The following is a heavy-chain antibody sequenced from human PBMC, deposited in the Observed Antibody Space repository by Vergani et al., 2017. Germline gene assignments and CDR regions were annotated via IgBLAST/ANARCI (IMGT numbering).Heavy chain of an antibody. CDR1: GFTFSDYF. CDR2: ISSSGATI. D-gene: IGHD2-8*01. CDR3: ARATCSNGVCTSRDFFDN. J-gene: IGHJ4*02. V-gene: IGHV3-11*01. Sequence: QVQLVDSGGGLVKPGGSLRLSCAASGFTFSDYFMTWIRQAPGKGLEWLSYISSSGATIYYADSLKGRFTISRDNAKKSLFLEMKGLRTEDTAIYYCARATCSNGVCTSRDFFDNWGQGTLVTVSS.